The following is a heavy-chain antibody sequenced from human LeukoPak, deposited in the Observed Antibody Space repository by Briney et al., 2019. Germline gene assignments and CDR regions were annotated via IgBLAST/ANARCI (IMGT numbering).Heavy chain of an antibody. J-gene: IGHJ4*02. Sequence: ASVKVSCKASGYTFTSYAMHWVRQAPGQRLEWMGWINAGNGNTKYSQKFQGRVTMTRNTSISTAYMELSSLRSEDTAVYYCARPSYYYGSGSFDYWGQGTLVTVSS. D-gene: IGHD3-10*01. CDR3: ARPSYYYGSGSFDY. V-gene: IGHV1-3*01. CDR1: GYTFTSYA. CDR2: INAGNGNT.